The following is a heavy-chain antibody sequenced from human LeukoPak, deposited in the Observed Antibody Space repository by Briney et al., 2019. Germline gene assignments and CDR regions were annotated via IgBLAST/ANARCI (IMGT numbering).Heavy chain of an antibody. Sequence: GGSLRLSCAASGFTFSSYAMSWVRQAPGKGLEWVSAISGSGGSTYYADSVKGRFTISRDNSKNTLYLQMNSLRAEDTAVYYCAKDCSSGWYFLSYFDYWGQGTLVTVSS. D-gene: IGHD6-19*01. CDR2: ISGSGGST. CDR1: GFTFSSYA. J-gene: IGHJ4*02. CDR3: AKDCSSGWYFLSYFDY. V-gene: IGHV3-23*01.